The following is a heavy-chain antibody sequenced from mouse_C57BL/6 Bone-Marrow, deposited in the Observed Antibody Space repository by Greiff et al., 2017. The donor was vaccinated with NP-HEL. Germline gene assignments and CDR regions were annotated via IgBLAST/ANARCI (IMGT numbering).Heavy chain of an antibody. V-gene: IGHV1-50*01. J-gene: IGHJ2*01. CDR3: ARGGSSGYSY. CDR1: GYTFTSYW. CDR2: IDPSDSYT. D-gene: IGHD3-2*02. Sequence: VKLMESGAELVKPGASVKLSCKASGYTFTSYWMQWVKQRPGQGLEWIGEIDPSDSYTNYNQKFKGKATLTVDTSSSTAYMQLSSLTSEDSAVYYCARGGSSGYSYWGQGTTLTVSS.